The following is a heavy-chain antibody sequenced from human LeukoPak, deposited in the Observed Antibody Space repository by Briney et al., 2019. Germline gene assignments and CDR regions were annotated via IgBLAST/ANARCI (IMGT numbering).Heavy chain of an antibody. J-gene: IGHJ4*02. D-gene: IGHD5-18*01. CDR1: GFTFSSYA. CDR2: ISGSDGST. V-gene: IGHV3-23*01. Sequence: GGSLRLSCAASGFTFSSYAMSWVRQAPGKGLEWVSAISGSDGSTNYADSVKGRFTISRDNSKNTLYLQMNSLRAEDTAVYYCAEGGAARFDYWGQGTLVAVSS. CDR3: AEGGAARFDY.